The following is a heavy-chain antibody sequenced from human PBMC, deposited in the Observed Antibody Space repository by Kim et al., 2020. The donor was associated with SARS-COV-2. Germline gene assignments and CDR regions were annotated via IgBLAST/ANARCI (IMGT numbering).Heavy chain of an antibody. Sequence: VGSLRLSCAASGFTFGDFWMNWVRRAPGKELEFVASIKPDGSENFYADSVKGRFTIARDNGKNSLYLQMNSLRADDTAVYHCARGGSWTFDCWGRGTLVT. D-gene: IGHD1-1*01. V-gene: IGHV3-7*01. CDR3: ARGGSWTFDC. CDR2: IKPDGSEN. CDR1: GFTFGDFW. J-gene: IGHJ4*02.